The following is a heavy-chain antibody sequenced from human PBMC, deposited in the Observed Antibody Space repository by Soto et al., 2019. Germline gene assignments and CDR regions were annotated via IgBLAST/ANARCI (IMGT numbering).Heavy chain of an antibody. Sequence: EVQLVESGGGLVQPGGSLRLSCAASGFTFSSYWMHWVRQAPGKGLVWVSRINSDGSSTSYADSVKGRFTISRDNAKNTLYLQMNSLRAEDTAVYYCVRTSLVVDAATREDYWGQGTLVTDSS. J-gene: IGHJ4*02. CDR1: GFTFSSYW. CDR2: INSDGSST. CDR3: VRTSLVVDAATREDY. V-gene: IGHV3-74*01. D-gene: IGHD2-15*01.